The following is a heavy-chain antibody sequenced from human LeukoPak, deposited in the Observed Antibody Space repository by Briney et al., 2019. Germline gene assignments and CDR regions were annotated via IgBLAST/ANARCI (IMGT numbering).Heavy chain of an antibody. CDR1: GFTFSSYW. D-gene: IGHD3-22*01. CDR3: ARDLRDYYDSSGYLFDY. Sequence: GGSLRLSCAASGFTFSSYWMHWVRQAPGKGLVWASRINSDGSSTSYADSVKGRFTISRDNAKNTLYLQMNSLRAEDTAVYYCARDLRDYYDSSGYLFDYWGQGTLVTVSS. V-gene: IGHV3-74*01. CDR2: INSDGSST. J-gene: IGHJ4*02.